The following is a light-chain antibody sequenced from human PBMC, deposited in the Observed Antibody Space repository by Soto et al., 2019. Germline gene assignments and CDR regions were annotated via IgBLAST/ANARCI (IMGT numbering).Light chain of an antibody. J-gene: IGLJ1*01. CDR2: DDN. V-gene: IGLV1-51*01. CDR3: GSWDSSLSAYV. CDR1: SSNIGGNS. Sequence: QSVLTKPPSASAAPGQKVTISCSGSSSNIGGNSVSWYQQLPGTAPKLLIYDDNKRASGIPDRFSGSKSGTSATLGITGFXTGDEADYYCGSWDSSLSAYVFGTGTKVTVL.